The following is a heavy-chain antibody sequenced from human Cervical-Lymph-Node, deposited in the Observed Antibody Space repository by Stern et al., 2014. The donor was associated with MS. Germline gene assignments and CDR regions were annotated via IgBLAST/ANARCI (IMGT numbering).Heavy chain of an antibody. CDR2: MNANSGVI. V-gene: IGHV1-2*02. J-gene: IGHJ4*02. CDR3: ARDRIGDGDLSLDN. D-gene: IGHD3-10*01. CDR1: GYTLTGYY. Sequence: QVQLVQSGAEMKKPGASVKVSCKASGYTLTGYYIHWVRQAPGQGLEWMGWMNANSGVITYAPNFQGRVTMTTDTSINTAYMEMSGLTSDDTAVYFCARDRIGDGDLSLDNWGQGTLVTVSS.